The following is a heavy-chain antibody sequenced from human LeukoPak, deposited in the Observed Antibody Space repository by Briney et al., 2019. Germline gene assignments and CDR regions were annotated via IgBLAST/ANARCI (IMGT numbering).Heavy chain of an antibody. CDR3: ARPASSGYVGDDY. Sequence: RASVKVSCKASGYTFTSYDINWVRQATGQGIEWMGWMNPNSGNTGYAQKFQGRVTMTRNTSISTAYMELSSLRSEDTAVYYCARPASSGYVGDDYWGQGTLVTVSS. CDR1: GYTFTSYD. D-gene: IGHD3-22*01. V-gene: IGHV1-8*01. J-gene: IGHJ4*02. CDR2: MNPNSGNT.